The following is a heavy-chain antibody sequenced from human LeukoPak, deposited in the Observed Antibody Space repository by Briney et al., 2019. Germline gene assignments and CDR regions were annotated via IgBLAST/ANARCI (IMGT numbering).Heavy chain of an antibody. J-gene: IGHJ5*02. CDR2: ISAYNGIT. D-gene: IGHD2-21*02. Sequence: ASVKVSCEASGYTFTSYYINWVRQAPGQGLEWMGWISAYNGITNYAQKLQGRVTMTTDTSTSTAYMELRSLRSDDTAVYYCARDLPLVVTAIRWFDPWGQGTLVTVSS. CDR3: ARDLPLVVTAIRWFDP. CDR1: GYTFTSYY. V-gene: IGHV1-18*01.